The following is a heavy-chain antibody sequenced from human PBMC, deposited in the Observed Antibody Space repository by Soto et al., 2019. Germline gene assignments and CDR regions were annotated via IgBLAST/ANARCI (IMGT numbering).Heavy chain of an antibody. D-gene: IGHD3-16*02. V-gene: IGHV4-34*01. Sequence: PSETLSLTCAVYGGSFSGYYWTWIRQPPGKGLEWIGEINHSGSTNYNPSLKSRVTISVDTSKNQFSLKLSSVTAADTAVYYCARGRTFDYVWGTSRYTLDYWGQGTLVTVSS. CDR2: INHSGST. CDR1: GGSFSGYY. J-gene: IGHJ4*02. CDR3: ARGRTFDYVWGTSRYTLDY.